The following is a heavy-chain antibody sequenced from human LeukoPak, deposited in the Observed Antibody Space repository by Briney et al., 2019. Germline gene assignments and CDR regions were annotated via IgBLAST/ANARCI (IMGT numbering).Heavy chain of an antibody. CDR2: IYYSGYT. J-gene: IGHJ1*01. V-gene: IGHV4-61*03. Sequence: SETLSLTCTVSGSSVSSGRNYWRWIRQPPGKGLEWVGYIYYSGYTNYNPSLKSRVTLSADTSKNHFSMKLSSVTAADTAVYYCARGRDDYDSSGYLPFQHWGQGTLVSVSS. CDR3: ARGRDDYDSSGYLPFQH. CDR1: GSSVSSGRNY. D-gene: IGHD3-22*01.